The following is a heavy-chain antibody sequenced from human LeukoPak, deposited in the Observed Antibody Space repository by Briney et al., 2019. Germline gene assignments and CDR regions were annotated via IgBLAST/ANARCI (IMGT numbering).Heavy chain of an antibody. CDR3: ARDGGYCSGGSCYSIYFDY. CDR1: GGTFSSYA. Sequence: SVKVSCKASGGTFSSYAISWVRQVPGQGLEWMGGFIPIFGTANYAQKFQGRVTITADESTSTAYMELSSLRSEDTAVYYCARDGGYCSGGSCYSIYFDYWGQGTLVTVSS. D-gene: IGHD2-15*01. J-gene: IGHJ4*02. V-gene: IGHV1-69*13. CDR2: FIPIFGTA.